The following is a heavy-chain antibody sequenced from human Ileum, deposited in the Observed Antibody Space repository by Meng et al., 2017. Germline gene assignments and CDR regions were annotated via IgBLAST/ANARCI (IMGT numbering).Heavy chain of an antibody. V-gene: IGHV7-4-1*02. CDR1: GYTFTYYA. J-gene: IGHJ4*02. Sequence: QVQLVQSGSYVKKPGASVKVSFKASGYTFTYYAINWVQQAPGQGLQWVGWISTKTANPAYAQGFTGRFVFSLDTSVSTAYLQISSLKAEDTAVYYCARGGSSGWLPDYWGQGTLVTVSS. D-gene: IGHD6-19*01. CDR3: ARGGSSGWLPDY. CDR2: ISTKTANP.